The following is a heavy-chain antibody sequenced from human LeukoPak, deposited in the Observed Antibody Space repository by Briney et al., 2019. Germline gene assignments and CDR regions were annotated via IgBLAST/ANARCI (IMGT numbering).Heavy chain of an antibody. CDR2: IKQDGSDK. J-gene: IGHJ3*02. CDR1: GFTFNIYW. Sequence: PGGSLRLSCAASGFTFNIYWVTWVRQAPGKGLEWVANIKQDGSDKYYVDSVKGRFTISRDNAKNSLYLQMNSLRAEDTAVYYCARDSIPGYDSSGYMVAFDIWGQGTMVTVSS. V-gene: IGHV3-7*05. D-gene: IGHD3-22*01. CDR3: ARDSIPGYDSSGYMVAFDI.